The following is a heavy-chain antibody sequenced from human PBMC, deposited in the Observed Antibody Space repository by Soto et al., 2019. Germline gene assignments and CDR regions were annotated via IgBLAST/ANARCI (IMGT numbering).Heavy chain of an antibody. CDR3: AAQRHYDILTGYSEYYFDY. Sequence: GASVKVSCKASGFTFTSSAVQWVRQARGQRLEWIGWIVVGSGNTNYAQKFQERVTITRDMSTSTAYMELSSLRSEDTAVYYCAAQRHYDILTGYSEYYFDYWGQGTLVTVSS. CDR1: GFTFTSSA. D-gene: IGHD3-9*01. CDR2: IVVGSGNT. J-gene: IGHJ4*02. V-gene: IGHV1-58*01.